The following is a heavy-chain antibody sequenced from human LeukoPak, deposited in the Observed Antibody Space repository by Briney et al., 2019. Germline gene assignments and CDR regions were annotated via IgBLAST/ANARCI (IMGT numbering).Heavy chain of an antibody. Sequence: PSETLSLTCTVSGGSISSSSYYWGWIRQPPGKGLEWIGEIHHSGSTDYNPSLKSRVTISPDKSKNQFSLTLTSVTAADTAVYFCARAPLSGTYYTDAFDIWGQGTMVTVSS. CDR1: GGSISSSSYY. J-gene: IGHJ3*02. D-gene: IGHD1-26*01. V-gene: IGHV4-39*07. CDR3: ARAPLSGTYYTDAFDI. CDR2: IHHSGST.